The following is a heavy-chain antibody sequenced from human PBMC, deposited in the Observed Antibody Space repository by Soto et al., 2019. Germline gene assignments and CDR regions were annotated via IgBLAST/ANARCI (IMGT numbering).Heavy chain of an antibody. CDR1: GFTFSNAW. Sequence: GGSLRLSCAASGFTFSNAWMSWVRQAPGKGLAWVGRIKSKTDGGTTDYAAPVKGRFTISRDDSKNTRYLQMNSLKTEDTAVYYWTTAIQLGNDACDILGKGTIVTVSS. CDR3: TTAIQLGNDACDI. CDR2: IKSKTDGGTT. V-gene: IGHV3-15*01. D-gene: IGHD1-1*01. J-gene: IGHJ3*02.